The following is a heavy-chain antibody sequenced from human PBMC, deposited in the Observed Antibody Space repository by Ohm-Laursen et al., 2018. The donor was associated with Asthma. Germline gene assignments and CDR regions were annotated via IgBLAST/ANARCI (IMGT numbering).Heavy chain of an antibody. Sequence: SLRLSCSASGFTFDRYAMHWVRQAPGKGLEWVSGISWNSGTIGYADSVKGRFTISRDNAKNSLYLQMNSLRAEDTALYYCAKGDLGWYGNSAYSHWGQGTLVTVSS. D-gene: IGHD3-22*01. CDR1: GFTFDRYA. J-gene: IGHJ4*02. CDR3: AKGDLGWYGNSAYSH. CDR2: ISWNSGTI. V-gene: IGHV3-9*01.